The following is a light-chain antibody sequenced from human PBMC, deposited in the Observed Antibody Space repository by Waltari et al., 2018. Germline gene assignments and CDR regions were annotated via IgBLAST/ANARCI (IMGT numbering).Light chain of an antibody. V-gene: IGKV2-30*02. CDR1: QSLVHSDGNTY. CDR3: MQGTEWPRT. J-gene: IGKJ1*01. CDR2: KVS. Sequence: DVVMTQSPLSLPVTLGQSASISCRSSQSLVHSDGNTYLNWFQQRPGQSPRRLIYKVSRRDSGVPDRFSCSGSGTDFTLKISRVEAADVGVYYCMQGTEWPRTFGQGTKVQIK.